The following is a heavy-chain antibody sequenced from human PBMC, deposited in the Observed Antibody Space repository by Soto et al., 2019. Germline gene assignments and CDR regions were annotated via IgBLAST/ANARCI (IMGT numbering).Heavy chain of an antibody. J-gene: IGHJ4*02. Sequence: QVQLQESGPGLGKPSETLSLTCTVSGGSISSYYWSWIRQPPGKGLEWIGYIYYSGSTNYNPSLKSRVTISVDTSKNQFSLKLSSVTAADTAVYYCARDGPLDFWSGYFDYWGQGTLVTVSS. CDR2: IYYSGST. D-gene: IGHD3-3*01. CDR3: ARDGPLDFWSGYFDY. CDR1: GGSISSYY. V-gene: IGHV4-59*01.